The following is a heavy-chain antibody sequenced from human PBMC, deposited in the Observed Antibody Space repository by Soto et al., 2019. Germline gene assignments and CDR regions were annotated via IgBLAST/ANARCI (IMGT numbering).Heavy chain of an antibody. V-gene: IGHV1-8*01. D-gene: IGHD5-12*01. CDR2: MNPNSGNT. CDR1: GYTFTSYD. CDR3: ARAKMATITSRHKLHC. J-gene: IGHJ4*01. Sequence: QVQLVQSGAEVKKPGASVKVSCKASGYTFTSYDINWVRQATGQGLEWMGWMNPNSGNTGYAQKLLGRVNKARNTPLHTAYTEKNNLRTDGTAVFYCARAKMATITSRHKLHCWGQGPLVTVSS.